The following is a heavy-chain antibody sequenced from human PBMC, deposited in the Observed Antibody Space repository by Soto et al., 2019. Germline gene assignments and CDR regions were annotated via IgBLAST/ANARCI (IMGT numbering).Heavy chain of an antibody. J-gene: IGHJ3*02. CDR1: GYTFTGYY. CDR3: ARDLGDYGPAFDI. Sequence: GASVKVSCKASGYTFTGYYMHWVRPAPGQGLEWMGWINPNSGGTNYAQKFQGWVTMTRDTSISTAYMELSRLRSDDTAVYYCARDLGDYGPAFDIWGQGTMVTVSS. CDR2: INPNSGGT. D-gene: IGHD4-17*01. V-gene: IGHV1-2*04.